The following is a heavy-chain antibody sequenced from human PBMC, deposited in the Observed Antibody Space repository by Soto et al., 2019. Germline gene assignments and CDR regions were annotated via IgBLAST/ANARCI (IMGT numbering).Heavy chain of an antibody. D-gene: IGHD5-12*01. V-gene: IGHV5-10-1*01. CDR2: IDPSDSYT. J-gene: IGHJ3*02. CDR3: ARQNILGLAVDAFDI. CDR1: GYSFTRHW. Sequence: GESLKISCKGFGYSFTRHWISWVRQMPGKGLEWMGKIDPSDSYTNYSPSFQGHVTISADKSITTAYLQWSSLKASDTAMYYCARQNILGLAVDAFDIWGQGAMVTVSS.